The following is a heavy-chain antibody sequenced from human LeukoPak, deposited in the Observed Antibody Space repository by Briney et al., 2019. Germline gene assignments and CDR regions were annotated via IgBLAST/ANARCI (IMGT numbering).Heavy chain of an antibody. V-gene: IGHV3-23*01. CDR2: ISASGATT. D-gene: IGHD3-22*01. Sequence: GGSLRLSCAASGFTFSNYAMSWVRQAPGKGLEWVSVISASGATTYNADSVKGRFTISRDNSENTLYLQMNSLRADDTAVYYCAKQRSSYYDSSDYWGQGTLVTVSS. J-gene: IGHJ4*02. CDR1: GFTFSNYA. CDR3: AKQRSSYYDSSDY.